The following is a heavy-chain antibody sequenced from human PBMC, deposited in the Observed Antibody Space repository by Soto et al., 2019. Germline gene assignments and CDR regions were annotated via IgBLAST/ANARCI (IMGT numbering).Heavy chain of an antibody. J-gene: IGHJ3*02. CDR3: AKDATAVNGVWDPFDM. CDR1: GFTFSAYA. V-gene: IGHV3-23*01. D-gene: IGHD2-8*01. CDR2: VGGSDTDK. Sequence: EVQLLESGGGVVQPGGSLRLSCGASGFTFSAYAMSWVRQAPGEGLQWVSGVGGSDTDKHYADSVRGRFTVSRDNSKNTLYLQMNSLRADDTAVYYCAKDATAVNGVWDPFDMWGQGTEVTVSS.